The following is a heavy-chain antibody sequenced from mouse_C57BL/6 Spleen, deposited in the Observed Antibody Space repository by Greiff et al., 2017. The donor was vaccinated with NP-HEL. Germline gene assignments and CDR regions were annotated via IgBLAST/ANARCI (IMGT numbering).Heavy chain of an antibody. D-gene: IGHD2-10*02. CDR1: GYAFSSSW. CDR2: IYPGDGDT. CDR3: ARSAYGNYGWDY. J-gene: IGHJ4*01. V-gene: IGHV1-82*01. Sequence: QVQLKESGPELVKPGASVKISCKASGYAFSSSWMNWVKQRPGKGLEWIGRIYPGDGDTNYNGKFKGKATLTADKSSSTAYMQLSSLTSEDSAVYFCARSAYGNYGWDYWGQGTSVTVSS.